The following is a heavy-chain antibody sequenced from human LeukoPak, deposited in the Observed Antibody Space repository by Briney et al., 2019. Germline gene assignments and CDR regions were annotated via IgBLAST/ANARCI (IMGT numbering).Heavy chain of an antibody. D-gene: IGHD6-19*01. CDR3: ARVQWLRETYYFDY. CDR1: GGTFSSYA. CDR2: IIPIFGTA. Sequence: ASVKVSCKASGGTFSSYAISWVRQAPGQGLEWMGGIIPIFGTANYAQKFQGRVTITADESTSTAYMELSSLRSEDTAVYYCARVQWLRETYYFDYWGQGTLVTVSS. J-gene: IGHJ4*02. V-gene: IGHV1-69*13.